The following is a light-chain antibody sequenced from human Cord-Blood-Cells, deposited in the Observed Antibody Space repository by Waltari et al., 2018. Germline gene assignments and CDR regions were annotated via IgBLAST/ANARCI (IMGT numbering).Light chain of an antibody. CDR1: QSISSW. J-gene: IGKJ1*01. Sequence: DIQMTQSPSTLSASVGDRVTITCRASQSISSWLAWYQQKPGKAPKLLIYDGSSLESGVPSRFSGSGSGTEFTLTISSLQPDYFATYYCQQYNSYSTWTFGQGTKVEIK. V-gene: IGKV1-5*01. CDR3: QQYNSYSTWT. CDR2: DGS.